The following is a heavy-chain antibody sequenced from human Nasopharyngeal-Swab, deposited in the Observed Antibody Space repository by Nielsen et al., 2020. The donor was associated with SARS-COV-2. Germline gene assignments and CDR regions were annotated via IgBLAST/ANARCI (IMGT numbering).Heavy chain of an antibody. V-gene: IGHV1-69*06. CDR2: IIPIFGTA. J-gene: IGHJ3*02. Sequence: WERQAPGQGLEWMGGIIPIFGTANYAQKFQGRVTITADKSTSTAYMELSSLRSEDTAVYYCTRRRAMVPQDAYDIWGQGTMVTVSS. D-gene: IGHD4/OR15-4a*01. CDR3: TRRRAMVPQDAYDI.